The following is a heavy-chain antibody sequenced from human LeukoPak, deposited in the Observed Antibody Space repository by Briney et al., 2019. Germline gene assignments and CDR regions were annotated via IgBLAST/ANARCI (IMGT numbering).Heavy chain of an antibody. Sequence: SETLSLTCTVSGGSISSYYLSWIRQPPGKGLEWIGYIYYSGSTNYNPSLKSRVTISVDTSKNQFSLKLSSVTAADTAVYYCARTIVGATSCFDYWGQGTLVTVSS. J-gene: IGHJ4*02. D-gene: IGHD1-26*01. CDR3: ARTIVGATSCFDY. CDR2: IYYSGST. CDR1: GGSISSYY. V-gene: IGHV4-59*01.